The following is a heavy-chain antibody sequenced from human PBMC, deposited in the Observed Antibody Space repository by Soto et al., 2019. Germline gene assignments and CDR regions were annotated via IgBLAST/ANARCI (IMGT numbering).Heavy chain of an antibody. CDR2: ISGDGTTT. V-gene: IGHV3-23*01. CDR3: ATVIIFHMTFVT. Sequence: GSLRLSCAASGMRFSGYAMSWVRQAPGKGLKWVASISGDGTTTYYADSVEGRFTLSRDNAKSTLALTMSNLGAGDTAIYFRATVIIFHMTFVTWGLGTPVTVSS. J-gene: IGHJ5*02. D-gene: IGHD2-21*01. CDR1: GMRFSGYA.